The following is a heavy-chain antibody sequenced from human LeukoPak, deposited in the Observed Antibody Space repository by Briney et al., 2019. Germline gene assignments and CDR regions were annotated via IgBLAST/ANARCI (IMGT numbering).Heavy chain of an antibody. V-gene: IGHV3-33*01. J-gene: IGHJ4*02. CDR2: IWYDGSNK. CDR1: GFTFSSYG. CDR3: ARDLRVGATPG. Sequence: GGSLRLSCAASGFTFSSYGMHWVRQAPGKGLEWVAVIWYDGSNKYYADSVKGRFTISRDNSKNTLYLQMNSLRAEDTAVYYCARDLRVGATPGWGQGTLVTVSS. D-gene: IGHD1-26*01.